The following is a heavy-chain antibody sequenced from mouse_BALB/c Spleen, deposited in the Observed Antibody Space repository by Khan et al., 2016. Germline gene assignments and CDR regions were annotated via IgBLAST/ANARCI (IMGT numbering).Heavy chain of an antibody. CDR2: INTYSGES. Sequence: QIQLVQSGPELKRPGKTVKISCKASGYTFTNYGINWVKQAPGKGLKWMGWINTYSGESTYADDFKGRFAFSLATSANTAYLQINNLKNEDTATYVCARYRYYYGSSRYFDVWGAGTTVTVSS. CDR1: GYTFTNYG. J-gene: IGHJ1*01. CDR3: ARYRYYYGSSRYFDV. D-gene: IGHD1-1*01. V-gene: IGHV9-3-1*01.